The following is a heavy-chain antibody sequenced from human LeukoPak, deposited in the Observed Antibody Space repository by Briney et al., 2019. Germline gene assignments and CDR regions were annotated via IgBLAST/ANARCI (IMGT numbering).Heavy chain of an antibody. Sequence: PGGSLRLSCAASGFTFSSYAMHWVRQAPGKGLEWVGVISYVGSNKYYADSVKGRFTISRDNSKNTLYLQMNSLRAEDTAVYYCARERAKYYYESSGIPPTGFDYWGQGTLVTVSS. CDR3: ARERAKYYYESSGIPPTGFDY. V-gene: IGHV3-30-3*01. J-gene: IGHJ4*02. CDR1: GFTFSSYA. CDR2: ISYVGSNK. D-gene: IGHD3-22*01.